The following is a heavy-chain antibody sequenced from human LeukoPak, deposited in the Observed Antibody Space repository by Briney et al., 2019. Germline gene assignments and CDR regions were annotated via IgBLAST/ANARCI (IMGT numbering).Heavy chain of an antibody. J-gene: IGHJ4*02. CDR3: ATPGIRDQYDFDS. V-gene: IGHV3-74*01. CDR2: INPDGSST. CDR1: AATFSSYW. Sequence: GGSLRLSCAASAATFSSYWMHWVRQAPGKGLVWVSRINPDGSSTNSADSVKGRFTISRDNVKNTLYLQMNSLRAEDTAVYYCATPGIRDQYDFDSWGQGTLVTVSS. D-gene: IGHD6-13*01.